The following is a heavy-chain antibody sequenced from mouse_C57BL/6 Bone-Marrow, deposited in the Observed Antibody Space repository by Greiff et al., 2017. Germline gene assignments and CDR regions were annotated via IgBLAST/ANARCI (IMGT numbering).Heavy chain of an antibody. V-gene: IGHV5-12*01. Sequence: EVKLMESGGGLVQPGGSLKLSCAASGFTFSDYYMYWVRQTPEKRLEWVAYISNGGGSTYYQDTVKGQFTISRDNAKNTLYLQMSRLKSEDTAMDYCARHGRQLRLRFAYWGQGTLVTVSA. CDR2: ISNGGGST. D-gene: IGHD3-2*02. J-gene: IGHJ3*01. CDR3: ARHGRQLRLRFAY. CDR1: GFTFSDYY.